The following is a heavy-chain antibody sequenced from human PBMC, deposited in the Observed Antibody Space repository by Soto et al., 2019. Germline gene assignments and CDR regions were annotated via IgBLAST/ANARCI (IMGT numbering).Heavy chain of an antibody. D-gene: IGHD3-10*01. Sequence: SLRLSCAASGFTFSSYDMHWVRQATGKGLEWVSAIGTAGDTYYPGSVKGRFTISRENAKNSLYLQMNSLRAEDTAVYYCARDQGYYGSGIYYYYGMDVWGQGTTVTVSS. CDR1: GFTFSSYD. CDR2: IGTAGDT. CDR3: ARDQGYYGSGIYYYYGMDV. V-gene: IGHV3-13*01. J-gene: IGHJ6*02.